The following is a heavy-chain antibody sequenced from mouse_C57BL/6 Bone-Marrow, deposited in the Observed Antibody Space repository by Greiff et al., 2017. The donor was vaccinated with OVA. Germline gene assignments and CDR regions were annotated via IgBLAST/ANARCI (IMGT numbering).Heavy chain of an antibody. CDR3: ARRYYGNAMDY. J-gene: IGHJ4*01. Sequence: QVQLQQSGPELVKPGASVKISCKASGYSFTSYYIHWVKQRPGQGLEWIGWIYPGSGNTKYNEKFKGKATLTADTSSSTAYMQLSSLTSEDSAVYYCARRYYGNAMDYWGQGTSVTVSS. CDR1: GYSFTSYY. D-gene: IGHD1-1*01. CDR2: IYPGSGNT. V-gene: IGHV1-66*01.